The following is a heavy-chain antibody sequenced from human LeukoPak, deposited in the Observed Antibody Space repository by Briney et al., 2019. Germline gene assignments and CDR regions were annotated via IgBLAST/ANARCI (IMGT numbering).Heavy chain of an antibody. Sequence: QPGGSQSLLCAASGLIVSRMSWVRPAPGKGREGVSGIYSDSKTYYADSVKGRFTISRDNSKTTLYLQMNSLRAEDTAIYYCARDLLVWDDGAYYNDHWGQGTLVTVSS. CDR2: IYSDSKT. CDR3: ARDLLVWDDGAYYNDH. D-gene: IGHD4-17*01. CDR1: GLIVSR. J-gene: IGHJ4*02. V-gene: IGHV3-53*01.